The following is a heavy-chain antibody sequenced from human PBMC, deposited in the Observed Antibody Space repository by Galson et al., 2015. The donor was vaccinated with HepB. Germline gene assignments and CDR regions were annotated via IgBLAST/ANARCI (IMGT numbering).Heavy chain of an antibody. CDR3: ARDFSWRQFDS. V-gene: IGHV3-53*01. J-gene: IGHJ4*02. Sequence: SLRLSCAGSGFTASTSSMSWVRQAPGKGLECVSSIFPVDNTYYADSVKGRFTISRDNSKNTVYLQMNSPRVEDTAVYYCARDFSWRQFDSWGQGTLVTVYS. CDR2: IFPVDNT. CDR1: GFTASTSS.